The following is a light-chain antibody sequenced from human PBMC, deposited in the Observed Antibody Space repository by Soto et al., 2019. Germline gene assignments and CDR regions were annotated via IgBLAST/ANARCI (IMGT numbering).Light chain of an antibody. CDR3: QQYNNWPQP. J-gene: IGKJ1*01. CDR1: QSVSSN. CDR2: GAS. V-gene: IGKV3-15*01. Sequence: EIVMTQSPATLSVSPGERATLSCRASQSVSSNLAWYQQKPGQAPRLLIYGASTRATGIPARFSGNGSGTEFTLTISSLQSEDFALYYCQQYNNWPQPFGQVTNVEIK.